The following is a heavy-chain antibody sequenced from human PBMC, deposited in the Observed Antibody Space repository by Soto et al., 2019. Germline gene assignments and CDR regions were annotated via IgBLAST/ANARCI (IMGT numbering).Heavy chain of an antibody. CDR3: AKDGGPCITIFGVVNIYYYGMDV. D-gene: IGHD3-3*01. Sequence: PGGSLRLSCAASGFTFSSYGMHWVRQAPGKGLEWVAVISYDGSNKYYADSVKGRFTISRDNSKNTLYLQMNSLRAEDTAVYYCAKDGGPCITIFGVVNIYYYGMDVWGQGTTVTVSS. CDR2: ISYDGSNK. V-gene: IGHV3-30*18. CDR1: GFTFSSYG. J-gene: IGHJ6*02.